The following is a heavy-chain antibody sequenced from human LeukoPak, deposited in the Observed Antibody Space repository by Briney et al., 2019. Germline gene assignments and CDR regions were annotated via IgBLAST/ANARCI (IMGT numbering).Heavy chain of an antibody. CDR1: GASISSYY. Sequence: SETLSLTCTVSGASISSYYWNWIRQPAGKGLEWIGRLSTSGSTNYNPSPKSRVTMSVDTSKNQFSLKLTSVTAADTAVYYCARDYDGWKPYFDYWGQGILVTVSS. D-gene: IGHD3-16*01. J-gene: IGHJ4*02. CDR3: ARDYDGWKPYFDY. V-gene: IGHV4-4*07. CDR2: LSTSGST.